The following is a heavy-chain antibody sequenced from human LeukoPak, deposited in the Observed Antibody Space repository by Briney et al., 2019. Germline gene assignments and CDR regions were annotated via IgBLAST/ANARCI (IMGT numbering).Heavy chain of an antibody. D-gene: IGHD4-23*01. Sequence: GGSLRLSCAASGFTFSSYAMRWVRQARGKGLEWVSAISGRGGSTLYADSVKGRFTISRDNSKNTLYLQMNSLRAEETAVYYCAKSVAEVNFDYWGQGTLVTVSS. CDR2: ISGRGGST. CDR3: AKSVAEVNFDY. V-gene: IGHV3-23*01. J-gene: IGHJ4*02. CDR1: GFTFSSYA.